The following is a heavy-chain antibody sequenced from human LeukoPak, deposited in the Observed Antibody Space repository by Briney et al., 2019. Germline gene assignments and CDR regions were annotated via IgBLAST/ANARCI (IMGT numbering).Heavy chain of an antibody. CDR2: VYYGRSP. D-gene: IGHD6-25*01. Sequence: SETLSLTCTASGDSVSRSTYYWAWIRQPPGKGLEWIGSVYYGRSPYFNPSLESRATISVDTSKNHFSLKMSSVTAADTAVYYCARSSGTGTFSYWGQGTLVTVSS. V-gene: IGHV4-39*02. J-gene: IGHJ4*02. CDR3: ARSSGTGTFSY. CDR1: GDSVSRSTYY.